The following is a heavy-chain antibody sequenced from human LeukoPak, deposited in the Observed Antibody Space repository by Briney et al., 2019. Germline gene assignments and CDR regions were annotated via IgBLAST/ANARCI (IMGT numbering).Heavy chain of an antibody. CDR1: GYTFTKEA. Sequence: SVKVSCKAFGYTFTKEAISWVRQAPGQGLEWMGGIIPIFGTANYAQKFQGRVTITADESTSTAYMELSSLRSEDTAVYYCARECYYGSGSYCVEFDAFDIWGQGTMVTVSS. V-gene: IGHV1-69*13. CDR2: IIPIFGTA. D-gene: IGHD3-10*01. J-gene: IGHJ3*02. CDR3: ARECYYGSGSYCVEFDAFDI.